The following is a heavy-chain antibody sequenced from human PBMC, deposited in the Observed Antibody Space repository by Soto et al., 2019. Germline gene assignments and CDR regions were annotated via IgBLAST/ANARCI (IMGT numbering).Heavy chain of an antibody. Sequence: EVQLLESGGGLVQPGGSLRLSCAGSGFTFSSYAMSWVRQAPGKGLEWVSTISGSGGSTYYADSVKGRSTISRDNSKNTLYLQMNSLRAEDTAVYYCAKVDIVVVVAATIGVGMDVWGQGTTVTVSS. CDR2: ISGSGGST. J-gene: IGHJ6*02. CDR3: AKVDIVVVVAATIGVGMDV. D-gene: IGHD2-15*01. CDR1: GFTFSSYA. V-gene: IGHV3-23*01.